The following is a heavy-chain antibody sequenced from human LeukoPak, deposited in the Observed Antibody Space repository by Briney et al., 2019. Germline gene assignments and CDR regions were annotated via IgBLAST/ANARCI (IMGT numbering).Heavy chain of an antibody. CDR2: INHSGST. J-gene: IGHJ4*02. Sequence: SETLSLTCAVYGGSFSGYYWSWIRQPPGKGLEWIGEINHSGSTNYNPSLKSRVTISVDTSKNQFSLKLSSVTAADTAVYYCAREVVGYCSGGSCYSFRYFDYWGQGTLVTVSS. D-gene: IGHD2-15*01. V-gene: IGHV4-34*01. CDR1: GGSFSGYY. CDR3: AREVVGYCSGGSCYSFRYFDY.